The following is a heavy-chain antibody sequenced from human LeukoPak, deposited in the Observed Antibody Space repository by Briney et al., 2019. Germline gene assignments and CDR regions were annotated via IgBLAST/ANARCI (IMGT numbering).Heavy chain of an antibody. D-gene: IGHD3-16*01. Sequence: GGSLRLSCAASDFTVSSNYMSWVRQAPGKGLEWVPTIYSGGSTYYADSVKGRFTISRDNSKNTLYLQMNSLRAGDTAVYYCASHKAYRAFDVWGQGTMVIVSS. CDR3: ASHKAYRAFDV. CDR2: IYSGGST. J-gene: IGHJ3*01. CDR1: DFTVSSNY. V-gene: IGHV3-66*02.